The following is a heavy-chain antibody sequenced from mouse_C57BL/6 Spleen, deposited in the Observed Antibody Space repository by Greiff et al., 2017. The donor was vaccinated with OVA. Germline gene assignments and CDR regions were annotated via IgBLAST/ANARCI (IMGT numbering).Heavy chain of an antibody. D-gene: IGHD5-1*01. V-gene: IGHV1-50*01. CDR2: IDPSDSYT. J-gene: IGHJ2*01. CDR1: GYTFTSYW. Sequence: QVQLQQPGAELVKPGASVKLSCKASGYTFTSYWMQWVKQRPGQGLEWIGEIDPSDSYTNYNQKFKGKATLTVDTSSSTAYMQLSSLTSEDSAVYYCARGGYLYWGQGTTLTVSS. CDR3: ARGGYLY.